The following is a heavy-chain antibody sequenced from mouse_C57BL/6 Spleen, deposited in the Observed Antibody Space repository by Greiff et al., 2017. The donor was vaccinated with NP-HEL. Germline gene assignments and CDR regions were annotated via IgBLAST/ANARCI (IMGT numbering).Heavy chain of an antibody. CDR3: TREGGLEYYGSSYAMDY. CDR1: GFTFSSYA. V-gene: IGHV5-9-1*02. D-gene: IGHD1-1*01. J-gene: IGHJ4*01. CDR2: ISSGGDYI. Sequence: EVHLVESGEGLVKPGGSLKLSCAASGFTFSSYAMSWVRQTPEKRLEWVAYISSGGDYIYYADTVKGRFTISRDNARNTLYLQMSSLKSEDTAMYYCTREGGLEYYGSSYAMDYWGQGTSVTVSS.